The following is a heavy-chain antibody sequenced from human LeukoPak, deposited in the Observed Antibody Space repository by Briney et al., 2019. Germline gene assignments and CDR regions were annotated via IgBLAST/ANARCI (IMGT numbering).Heavy chain of an antibody. Sequence: SETVSLTCSASGDSISTYHWNWIRKPPGKGLEWIGYMQSTGNSKYNPSLRSRVTMFVDTSKNQVALILSSVTAADTAVYYCARDKRHSYGRYFDHWGQGALVTVSS. CDR1: GDSISTYH. J-gene: IGHJ4*02. CDR3: ARDKRHSYGRYFDH. CDR2: MQSTGNS. D-gene: IGHD5-18*01. V-gene: IGHV4-59*01.